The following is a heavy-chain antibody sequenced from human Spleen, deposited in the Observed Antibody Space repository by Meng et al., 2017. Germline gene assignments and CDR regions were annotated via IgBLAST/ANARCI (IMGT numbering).Heavy chain of an antibody. J-gene: IGHJ4*02. Sequence: ASVKVSCKPSGYTFPDYWLHWVRQAPGQGLEWMGTISPNSGGTNYAQQFRGRVTMTRDTSISTAYMELSSLRSDDTAVYYCVREDGSFDYWGQGTLVTVSS. CDR3: VREDGSFDY. V-gene: IGHV1-2*02. D-gene: IGHD1-26*01. CDR1: GYTFPDYW. CDR2: ISPNSGGT.